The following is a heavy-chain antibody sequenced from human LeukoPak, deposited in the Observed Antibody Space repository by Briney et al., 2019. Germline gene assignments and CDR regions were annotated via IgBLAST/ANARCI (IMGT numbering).Heavy chain of an antibody. D-gene: IGHD3-10*01. Sequence: ASVKVSCKASGYSFTAYNMHWVRQAPGQGLEWMGWITPSNGATDYAQQFQGRVSMTRDTSINTAYLELNNLISDDTAVYYCARGMGAGTYRRYDFWGQGTLVTVSS. CDR3: ARGMGAGTYRRYDF. CDR2: ITPSNGAT. J-gene: IGHJ4*02. CDR1: GYSFTAYN. V-gene: IGHV1-2*02.